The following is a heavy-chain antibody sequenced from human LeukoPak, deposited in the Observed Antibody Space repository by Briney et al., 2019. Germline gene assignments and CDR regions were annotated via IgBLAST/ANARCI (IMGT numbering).Heavy chain of an antibody. CDR2: ISANNGDT. CDR1: GYTFTRYG. CDR3: ARDFFHGHCAGLSCFLLDY. V-gene: IGHV1-18*01. J-gene: IGHJ4*02. Sequence: ASVKVSCKASGYTFTRYGISWVRQAPGQGLEWTGWISANNGDTNSAQKFQDRVTMTTDTSTSTAYMELRSLRSDDTAVYYCARDFFHGHCAGLSCFLLDYGGQGSLVTVSS. D-gene: IGHD2-15*01.